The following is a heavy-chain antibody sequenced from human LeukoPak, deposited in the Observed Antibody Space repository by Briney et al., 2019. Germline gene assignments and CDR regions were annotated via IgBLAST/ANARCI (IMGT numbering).Heavy chain of an antibody. CDR1: GGSISSYY. D-gene: IGHD3-3*01. V-gene: IGHV4-59*01. CDR2: IYYSGST. Sequence: PSETLSLTCTVSGGSISSYYWSWIRQPPGKGLEWIGYIYYSGSTNYNPSLKSRVTISVDTSKNQFSLKLSSVTTADTAVYYCASSLEWLLKFDPWGQGTLVTVSS. J-gene: IGHJ5*02. CDR3: ASSLEWLLKFDP.